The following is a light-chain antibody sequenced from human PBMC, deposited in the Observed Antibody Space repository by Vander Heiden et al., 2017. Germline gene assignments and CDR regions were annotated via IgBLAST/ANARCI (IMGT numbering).Light chain of an antibody. CDR3: QLYNTYSPT. Sequence: DIQMTQSPSTLSASVGDRVTITCRASRSISTWLAWYQQKPGKAPKLLIYKTSTLQSGVPSRFSGSGSGTEFTLTISSLQPDDFATYYCQLYNTYSPTFGQGTKVEIK. V-gene: IGKV1-5*03. CDR1: RSISTW. CDR2: KTS. J-gene: IGKJ1*01.